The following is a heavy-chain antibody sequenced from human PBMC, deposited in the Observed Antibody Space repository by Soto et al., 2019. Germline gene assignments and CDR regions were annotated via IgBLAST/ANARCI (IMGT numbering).Heavy chain of an antibody. CDR2: ISYDGSNK. J-gene: IGHJ4*02. CDR3: ARDKRDLRFLEWSDYFAY. Sequence: QVQLVESGGGVVQPGRSLRLSCTASGFTFSSYAMHWVRQAPGKGLEWVAVISYDGSNKYYADSVKGRITISRDKSKNTLYLQMNSLNAEDTAVYYCARDKRDLRFLEWSDYFAYWGQGTLVTVSS. V-gene: IGHV3-30-3*01. D-gene: IGHD3-3*01. CDR1: GFTFSSYA.